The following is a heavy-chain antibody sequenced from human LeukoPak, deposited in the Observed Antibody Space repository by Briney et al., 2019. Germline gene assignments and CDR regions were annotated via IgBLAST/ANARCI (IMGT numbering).Heavy chain of an antibody. CDR3: ARRRITMIVKVAFDI. Sequence: SETLSLTCIVSGGAISSGSYYWGWIRQPPGKGLEWIGEINHSGSTNYNPSLKSRVTISVDTSKNQFSLKLSSVTAADTAVYYCARRRITMIVKVAFDIWGQGTMVTVSS. D-gene: IGHD3-22*01. J-gene: IGHJ3*02. CDR1: GGAISSGSYY. V-gene: IGHV4-39*07. CDR2: INHSGST.